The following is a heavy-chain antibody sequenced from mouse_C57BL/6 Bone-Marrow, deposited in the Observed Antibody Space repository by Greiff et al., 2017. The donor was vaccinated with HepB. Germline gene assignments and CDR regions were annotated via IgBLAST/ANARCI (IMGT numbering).Heavy chain of an antibody. J-gene: IGHJ3*01. D-gene: IGHD1-1*01. CDR3: TRDRGYGSSSAWFAY. Sequence: EVQLVESGEGLVKPGGSLKLSCAASGFTFSSYAMSWVRQTPEKRLEWVAYISSGGDYIYYADTVKGRFTISRDNARNTLYLQMSSLKSEDTAMYYCTRDRGYGSSSAWFAYWGQGTLVTVSA. V-gene: IGHV5-9-1*02. CDR1: GFTFSSYA. CDR2: ISSGGDYI.